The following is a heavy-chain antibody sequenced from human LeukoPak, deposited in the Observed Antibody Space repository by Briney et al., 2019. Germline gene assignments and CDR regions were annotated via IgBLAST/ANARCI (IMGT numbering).Heavy chain of an antibody. CDR1: GFTFSSYA. D-gene: IGHD3-10*01. J-gene: IGHJ3*02. Sequence: GGSLRLSCAAFGFTFSSYAMSWVRQAPGKGLEWVSAISGSGGSTYYADSVKGRFTISRDNSKNTLYLQMNSLRAEDTAVYYCAKVTLWFGELFGAFDIWGQGTMVTVSS. V-gene: IGHV3-23*01. CDR2: ISGSGGST. CDR3: AKVTLWFGELFGAFDI.